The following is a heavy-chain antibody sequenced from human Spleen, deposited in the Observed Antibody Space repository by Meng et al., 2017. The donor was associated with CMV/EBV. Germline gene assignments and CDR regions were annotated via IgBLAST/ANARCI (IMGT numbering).Heavy chain of an antibody. Sequence: GESLKISCAASGFTFNIYAMSWVRQTPGKGLEWVSAIGGTGGSPSYADSVKGRFTISRDNSKNTLYLQMNSLRAEDTAVYYCAKLPIVGASRGFDYWGQGTLVTVSS. V-gene: IGHV3-23*01. J-gene: IGHJ4*02. CDR1: GFTFNIYA. CDR2: IGGTGGSP. D-gene: IGHD1-26*01. CDR3: AKLPIVGASRGFDY.